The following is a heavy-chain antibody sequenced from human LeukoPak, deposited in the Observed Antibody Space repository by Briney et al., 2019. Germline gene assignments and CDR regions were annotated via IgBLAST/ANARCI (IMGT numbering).Heavy chain of an antibody. D-gene: IGHD3-22*01. Sequence: SETLSLTCTVSGDSISNSYWSWIRQPPGKGLEWIGYIYYSGSTNYNPSLKSRVTISVDTSKNQFSLKLSSVTAADTAVYYCARSDSSGYSNFDYWGQGTLVTVSS. CDR2: IYYSGST. CDR3: ARSDSSGYSNFDY. V-gene: IGHV4-59*01. J-gene: IGHJ4*02. CDR1: GDSISNSY.